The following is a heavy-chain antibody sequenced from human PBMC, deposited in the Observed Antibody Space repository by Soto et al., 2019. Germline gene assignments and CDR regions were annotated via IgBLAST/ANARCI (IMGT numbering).Heavy chain of an antibody. Sequence: SENLSLAFSVSNVSITSSYWNWIRQSPGKGLEWSGFVYHTGTTKYNPSLKGRVTMSIDTSRNEFSLRLTSVTTADTAFYFCARDFAGRGPFDPWGPGTQVTVSS. CDR1: NVSITSSY. V-gene: IGHV4-59*01. J-gene: IGHJ5*01. CDR2: VYHTGTT. CDR3: ARDFAGRGPFDP. D-gene: IGHD3-3*01.